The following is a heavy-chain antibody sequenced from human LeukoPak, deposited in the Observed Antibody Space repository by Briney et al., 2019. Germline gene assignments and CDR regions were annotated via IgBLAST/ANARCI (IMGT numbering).Heavy chain of an antibody. CDR1: GFTFNTYA. V-gene: IGHV3-23*01. CDR3: AKGVVAGRYYYYGMDV. D-gene: IGHD6-19*01. J-gene: IGHJ6*02. CDR2: ISGSGGDT. Sequence: GGSLRLSCAASGFTFNTYAMTWVRQVPGKGLEWVSGISGSGGDTYFADSVKGRFTISRDNSKDTLYLQMNSLRAEDTAIYYCAKGVVAGRYYYYGMDVGGQGTTVTVSS.